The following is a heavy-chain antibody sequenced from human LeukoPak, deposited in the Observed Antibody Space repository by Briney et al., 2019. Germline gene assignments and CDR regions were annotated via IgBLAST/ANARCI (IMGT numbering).Heavy chain of an antibody. CDR1: GGSISSYY. V-gene: IGHV4-4*07. CDR3: ARDEGIAVAGTGPYDAFDI. Sequence: SETLSLTCTVSGGSISSYYWSWIRQPAGKGLEWIGRIYTSGSTNYNPSLKSRVTMSVDTSKNQFSLKLSSVTAADTAVYYCARDEGIAVAGTGPYDAFDIWGQGTMVTVPS. D-gene: IGHD6-19*01. CDR2: IYTSGST. J-gene: IGHJ3*02.